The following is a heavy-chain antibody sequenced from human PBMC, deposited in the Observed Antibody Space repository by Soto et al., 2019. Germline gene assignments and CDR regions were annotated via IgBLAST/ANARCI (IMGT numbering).Heavy chain of an antibody. CDR2: IYYSGST. J-gene: IGHJ6*02. CDR1: GGSISSGDYY. CDR3: ARDNSPKPQWLVPNYYYGMDV. Sequence: QVQLQESGPGLVKPSQTLSLTCTVSGGSISSGDYYWSWIRQPPGKGLEWIGYIYYSGSTYYNPSLKSRVTMSAATSKTQFSLKLSSVTAADTAVYYCARDNSPKPQWLVPNYYYGMDVWGQGTTVTVSS. V-gene: IGHV4-30-4*01. D-gene: IGHD6-19*01.